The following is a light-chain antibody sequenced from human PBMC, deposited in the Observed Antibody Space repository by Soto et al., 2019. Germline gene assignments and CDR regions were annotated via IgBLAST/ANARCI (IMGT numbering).Light chain of an antibody. CDR2: EVS. CDR3: FSFTTDWTHV. J-gene: IGLJ1*01. V-gene: IGLV2-14*01. Sequence: QSALTQPASVSGSPGQSITISCTGSSSDIGAYNYVSWFQQYPGTAPKLIISEVSNRPSGVSNRFSGSKSGTAASLTISGLQTEDAADYFCFSFTTDWTHVFGTGTKVTVL. CDR1: SSDIGAYNY.